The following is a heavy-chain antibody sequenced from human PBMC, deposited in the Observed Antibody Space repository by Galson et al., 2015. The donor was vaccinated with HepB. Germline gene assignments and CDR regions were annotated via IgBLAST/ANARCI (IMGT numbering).Heavy chain of an antibody. D-gene: IGHD2-2*01. V-gene: IGHV3-74*01. J-gene: IGHJ6*02. CDR3: ARDLIVVVPAAQGEGVYYYYGMDV. CDR2: INSDGSST. CDR1: ALTLSSHR. Sequence: LPLSRPASALTLSSHRPHWVRQPPAHRLAWVSRINSDGSSTSYADSVKGRFTISRDNAKNTLHLQMNSLRAEDTAVYYCARDLIVVVPAAQGEGVYYYYGMDVWGQGTTVTVSS.